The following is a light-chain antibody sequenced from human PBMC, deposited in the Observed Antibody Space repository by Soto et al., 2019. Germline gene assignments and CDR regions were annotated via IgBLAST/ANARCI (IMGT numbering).Light chain of an antibody. V-gene: IGKV1-5*03. CDR1: QSIKNW. CDR2: KAS. J-gene: IGKJ3*01. CDR3: QQYNSYSQFT. Sequence: DIQMTQSPSTLSASVGDRVTITCRASQSIKNWLAWYQQKPGEAPKLLIYKASSLESGVPSKFSGSGSGTEFTLTISCLQPDDFATYYRQQYNSYSQFTFGPGTKVDIK.